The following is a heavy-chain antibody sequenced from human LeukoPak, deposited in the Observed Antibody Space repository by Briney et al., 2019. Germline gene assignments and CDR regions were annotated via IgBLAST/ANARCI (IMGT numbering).Heavy chain of an antibody. CDR1: RFTFSSYW. D-gene: IGHD2-2*01. CDR3: ASKGSSTSCSLSDY. CDR2: INTDGSST. Sequence: GGSLRLSCAASRFTFSSYWMHWVRQASGRGLVWVSRINTDGSSTSYADSVKGRFTISRDNAKNSLYLQMNSLRAEDTAVYYCASKGSSTSCSLSDYWGQGTLVTVSS. V-gene: IGHV3-74*01. J-gene: IGHJ4*02.